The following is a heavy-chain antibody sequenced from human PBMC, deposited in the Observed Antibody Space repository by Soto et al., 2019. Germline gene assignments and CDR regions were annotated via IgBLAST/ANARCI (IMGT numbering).Heavy chain of an antibody. CDR2: VWYDGSKK. D-gene: IGHD3-16*02. J-gene: IGHJ6*02. V-gene: IGHV3-33*01. CDR1: GFTFSSYD. Sequence: GQLVESGGGVVQPGKSLRLSCGASGFTFSSYDIHWVRQAPGKGLEWVASVWYDGSKKYYADSVKGRFTISRDNPQNTVFLHMDSLRVDDSAVYYCARKDSFRYYYGLDVWGQGTTVTVSS. CDR3: ARKDSFRYYYGLDV.